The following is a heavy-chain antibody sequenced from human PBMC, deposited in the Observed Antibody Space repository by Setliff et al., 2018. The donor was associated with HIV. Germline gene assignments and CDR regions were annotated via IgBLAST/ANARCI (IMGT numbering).Heavy chain of an antibody. D-gene: IGHD2-2*01. V-gene: IGHV4-39*07. CDR1: GGSISSGDYY. CDR2: IYTGGRT. J-gene: IGHJ4*02. Sequence: SETLSLTCTVSGGSISSGDYYWSWIRQPPGKGLEWVGRIYTGGRTNYNPSLKGRVTMSVDTSKNQFSLNLSSVTAADTAVYYCARDRMPMASWVPDKWGQGTLVTVSS. CDR3: ARDRMPMASWVPDK.